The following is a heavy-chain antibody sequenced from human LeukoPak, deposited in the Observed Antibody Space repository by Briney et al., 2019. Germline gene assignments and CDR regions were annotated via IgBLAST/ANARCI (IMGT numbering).Heavy chain of an antibody. CDR3: ARAFKEYQLLSSYYYYGMDV. V-gene: IGHV4-34*01. Sequence: SETLSLTCAVYGGSFSGYYWSWLRQPPGKGLEWLGEINHSGSTNYNPSLKSRVTISVDTSKNQFSLKLSSVTAADTAVYYCARAFKEYQLLSSYYYYGMDVWGQGTTVTVSS. D-gene: IGHD2-2*01. CDR2: INHSGST. J-gene: IGHJ6*02. CDR1: GGSFSGYY.